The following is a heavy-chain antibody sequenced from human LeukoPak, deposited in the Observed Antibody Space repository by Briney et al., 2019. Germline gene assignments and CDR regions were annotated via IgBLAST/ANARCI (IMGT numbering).Heavy chain of an antibody. V-gene: IGHV3-48*03. Sequence: GGSLRLSCAASGFTFSSYEMNWVRQAPGKGLEWVSYISSSGSTIDYADSVKGRFTISRDNAKNSLYMQMNRLRAEDTAVYYCARLSTVTTFDYWGQGTLVTVPS. CDR2: ISSSGSTI. D-gene: IGHD4-17*01. CDR1: GFTFSSYE. CDR3: ARLSTVTTFDY. J-gene: IGHJ4*02.